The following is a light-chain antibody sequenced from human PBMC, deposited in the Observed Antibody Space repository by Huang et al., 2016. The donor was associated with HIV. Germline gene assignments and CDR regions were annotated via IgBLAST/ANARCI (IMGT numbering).Light chain of an antibody. V-gene: IGKV3-15*01. CDR2: RAS. Sequence: EIVMTQSPTTLSVSPGERATLSCRASQSVSSNLAWYQQKPGQAPSLLIYRASTRATGIPARFSGSGSGTEFTLTINSLQSEDFAVYYCQQYNNWPPTFGQGTKVEVK. J-gene: IGKJ1*01. CDR3: QQYNNWPPT. CDR1: QSVSSN.